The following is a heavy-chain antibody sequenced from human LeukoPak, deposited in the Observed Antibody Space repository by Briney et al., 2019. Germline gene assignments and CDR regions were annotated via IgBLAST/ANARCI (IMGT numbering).Heavy chain of an antibody. Sequence: ASVKVSCKASGYTFTGYYMHWVRQAPGQGLEWMGWINPNSGGTNYAQKFQGRVTMTRDTSISTAYMELSRLRSDDTAVYYCARDARDDFWSGTPGGPNWFDPWGQGTLVTVSS. J-gene: IGHJ5*02. CDR1: GYTFTGYY. CDR2: INPNSGGT. V-gene: IGHV1-2*02. CDR3: ARDARDDFWSGTPGGPNWFDP. D-gene: IGHD3-3*01.